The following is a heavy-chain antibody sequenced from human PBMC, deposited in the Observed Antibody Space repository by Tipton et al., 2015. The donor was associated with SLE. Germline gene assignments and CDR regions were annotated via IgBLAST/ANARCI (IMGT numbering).Heavy chain of an antibody. J-gene: IGHJ2*01. CDR3: ARGWIHLWPDWYFDL. CDR2: IIPIFGTA. D-gene: IGHD5-18*01. Sequence: QLVQSGAEVQKPGSSVKVSCKASGGPFSSYAISWVRQAPGQGLEWMGGIIPIFGTANYAQKFQGRVTITADKSTSTAYMELRSLRSDDTAVYYCARGWIHLWPDWYFDLWGRGTLVTVSS. V-gene: IGHV1-69*06. CDR1: GGPFSSYA.